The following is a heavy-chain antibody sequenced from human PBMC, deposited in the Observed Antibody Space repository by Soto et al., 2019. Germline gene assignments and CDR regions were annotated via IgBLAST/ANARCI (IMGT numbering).Heavy chain of an antibody. CDR2: IIPIFGAA. CDR3: ARSAGGVVTAAFDI. Sequence: GASVKVSCKASGGTFSSYAISWVRQAPGQGLEWMGGIIPIFGAANYAQKFQGRVTITADESTSTAYMELSSLRSEDTAVYYCARSAGGVVTAAFDIWGQGTMVTVSS. CDR1: GGTFSSYA. J-gene: IGHJ3*02. D-gene: IGHD2-21*02. V-gene: IGHV1-69*13.